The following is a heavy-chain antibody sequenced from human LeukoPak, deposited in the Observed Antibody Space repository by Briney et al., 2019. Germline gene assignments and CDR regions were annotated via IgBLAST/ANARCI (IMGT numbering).Heavy chain of an antibody. Sequence: ASVKVSCKASGYTFTVYYIHWVRQAPGQGLEWMGWINPNSGGTNYAQRFQGRVTMTRDTSFSPAYMELSRLRSDDTAVYYCALNDYGDGLGYWGQGTLVTVFS. J-gene: IGHJ4*02. CDR2: INPNSGGT. V-gene: IGHV1-2*02. CDR3: ALNDYGDGLGY. D-gene: IGHD4-17*01. CDR1: GYTFTVYY.